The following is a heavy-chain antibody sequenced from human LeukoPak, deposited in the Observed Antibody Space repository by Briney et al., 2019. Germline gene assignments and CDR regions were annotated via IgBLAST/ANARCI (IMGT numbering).Heavy chain of an antibody. CDR1: GGSLSSDSFY. J-gene: IGHJ4*02. CDR3: ARGTSY. Sequence: SETLSLTCTVSGGSLSSDSFYWSWIRQPAGKGLEWIGRIFSSGSTNYNPSLTSRVTISIDTSKNQFSLKLSSVTAADTAVYYCARGTSYWGQGTLVTVSS. CDR2: IFSSGST. V-gene: IGHV4-61*02.